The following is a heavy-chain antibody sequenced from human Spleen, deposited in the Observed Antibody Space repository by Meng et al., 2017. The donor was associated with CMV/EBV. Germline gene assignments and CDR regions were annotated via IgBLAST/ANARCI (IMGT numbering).Heavy chain of an antibody. CDR3: ARGQGIVVPAAIWGQYYYYGMDV. J-gene: IGHJ6*02. Sequence: ASVKVSCKASGYTFTGYYMHWVRQAPGQGLEWMGWINPNSGGTNYAQKFQGRVTMTRDTSITTAYMELSSLRSEDTAVYYCARGQGIVVPAAIWGQYYYYGMDVWGQGTTVTVSS. V-gene: IGHV1-2*02. CDR1: GYTFTGYY. CDR2: INPNSGGT. D-gene: IGHD2-2*02.